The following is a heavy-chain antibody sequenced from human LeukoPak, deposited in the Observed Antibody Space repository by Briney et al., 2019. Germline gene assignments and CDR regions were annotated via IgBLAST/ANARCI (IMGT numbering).Heavy chain of an antibody. Sequence: GRSLRLSCAASGFTLSSFGMHWVRQAPGKGLEWVAVISYDGSNKYFAGSVQGRFTISRDNSKNTLYLQMDSLRTEDTAVYYCARDPQGGAPDYFDYWGQGTLVTVSS. CDR1: GFTLSSFG. CDR2: ISYDGSNK. V-gene: IGHV3-30*19. CDR3: ARDPQGGAPDYFDY. D-gene: IGHD3-16*01. J-gene: IGHJ4*02.